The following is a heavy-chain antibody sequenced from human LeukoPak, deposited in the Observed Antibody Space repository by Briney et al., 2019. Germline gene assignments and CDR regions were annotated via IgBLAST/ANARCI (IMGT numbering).Heavy chain of an antibody. J-gene: IGHJ6*02. Sequence: GGSLRLSCAASGFTFSSYWMSWVRQAPGKGLEWVANIKQDGSEKYYVDSVKGRFTISRDNAKNSLYLQMNSLRAEDTAVYYCARGVDDILTGIYYYYGMDVWGQGTTVTVSS. D-gene: IGHD3-9*01. V-gene: IGHV3-7*03. CDR3: ARGVDDILTGIYYYYGMDV. CDR1: GFTFSSYW. CDR2: IKQDGSEK.